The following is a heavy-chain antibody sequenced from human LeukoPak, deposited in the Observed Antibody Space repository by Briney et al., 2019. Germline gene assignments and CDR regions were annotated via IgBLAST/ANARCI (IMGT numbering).Heavy chain of an antibody. Sequence: SETLSLTCAVYGGSFSGYYWSWIRQPPGKGLEWIGEINHSGSTNYNPSLKSRVTISVDTSKNQFSLKLSSVTAADTAVYYCARRRSLATNNYGGQEPLVTVSS. D-gene: IGHD5-24*01. V-gene: IGHV4-34*01. CDR2: INHSGST. J-gene: IGHJ4*02. CDR3: ARRRSLATNNY. CDR1: GGSFSGYY.